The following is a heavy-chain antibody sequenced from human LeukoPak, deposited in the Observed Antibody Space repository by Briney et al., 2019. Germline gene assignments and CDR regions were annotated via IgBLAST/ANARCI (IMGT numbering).Heavy chain of an antibody. D-gene: IGHD3-3*01. CDR2: IYYSGST. V-gene: IGHV4-39*07. CDR1: GGSISSSSYY. CDR3: ARDYDFWSGYYDYYYMDV. J-gene: IGHJ6*03. Sequence: SETLSLTCTVSGGSISSSSYYWGWIRQPPGKGLEWIGSIYYSGSTYYNPSLKSRVTISVGTSKNQFSLKLSSVTAADTAVYYCARDYDFWSGYYDYYYMDVWGKGTTVTVSS.